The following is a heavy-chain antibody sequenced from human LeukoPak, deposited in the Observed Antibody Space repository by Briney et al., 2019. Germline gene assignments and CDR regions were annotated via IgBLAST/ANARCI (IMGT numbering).Heavy chain of an antibody. CDR3: ARHSSSSLEY. J-gene: IGHJ4*02. CDR2: INPNSGGT. D-gene: IGHD6-6*01. V-gene: IGHV1-2*02. CDR1: GYTFTGYY. Sequence: ASAKVSCKASGYTFTGYYMHWVRQAPGQGLEWMGWINPNSGGTNYAQKFQGRVTMTRDTSISTAYMELSSLRSEDTAVYYCARHSSSSLEYWGQGTLVTVSS.